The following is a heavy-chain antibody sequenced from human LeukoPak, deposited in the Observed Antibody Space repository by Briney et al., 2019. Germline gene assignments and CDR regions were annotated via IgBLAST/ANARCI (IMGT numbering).Heavy chain of an antibody. V-gene: IGHV3-7*01. J-gene: IGHJ4*02. CDR1: GFTFSDYY. D-gene: IGHD3-22*01. CDR3: ARDLPSGTLYYYDSSGYSLFDY. CDR2: IKQDGSEK. Sequence: GGSLRLSCAASGFTFSDYYMSWIRQAPGKGLEWVANIKQDGSEKYYVDSVKGRFTISRDNAKNSLYLQMNSLRAEDTAVYYCARDLPSGTLYYYDSSGYSLFDYWGQGTLVTVSS.